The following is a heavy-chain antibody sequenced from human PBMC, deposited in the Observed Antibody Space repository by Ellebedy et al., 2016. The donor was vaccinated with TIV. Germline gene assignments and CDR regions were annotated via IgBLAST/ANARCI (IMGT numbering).Heavy chain of an antibody. CDR3: AGSSDIVVVVAAIKDPYYYYYYGMDV. CDR1: GYTLTELS. CDR2: FDPEDGET. V-gene: IGHV1-24*01. Sequence: AASVKVSCKVSGYTLTELSMHWVRQAPGKGLEWMGGFDPEDGETIYAQKFQGRVTITADESTSTAYMELSSLRSEDTAVYYCAGSSDIVVVVAAIKDPYYYYYYGMDVWGQGTTVTVSS. D-gene: IGHD2-15*01. J-gene: IGHJ6*02.